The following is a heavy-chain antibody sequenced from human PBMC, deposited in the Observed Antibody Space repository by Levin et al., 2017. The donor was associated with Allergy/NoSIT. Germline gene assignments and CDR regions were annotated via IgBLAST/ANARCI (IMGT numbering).Heavy chain of an antibody. Sequence: GESLKISCKVSGYTLTELSMHWVRQAPGKGLEWMGGFDPEDGETIYAQKFQGRVTMTEDTSTDTAYMELSSLRSEDTAVYYCATDHLVRGASLYYFDYWGQGTLVTVSS. CDR3: ATDHLVRGASLYYFDY. D-gene: IGHD3-10*01. J-gene: IGHJ4*02. CDR1: GYTLTELS. V-gene: IGHV1-24*01. CDR2: FDPEDGET.